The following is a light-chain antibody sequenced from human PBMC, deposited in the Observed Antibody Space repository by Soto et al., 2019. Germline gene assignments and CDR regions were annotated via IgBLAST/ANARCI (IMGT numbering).Light chain of an antibody. CDR3: AAWDDSLTGYV. V-gene: IGLV1-44*01. CDR2: GND. CDR1: NSNIGSNP. Sequence: QSVLTQPPSASGTPGRRVTISCSGSNSNIGSNPVNWYEQLPETAPKLLMYGNDQRPSGVPDRFSGSKSGTSASLAISGLQSEDEADYYCAAWDDSLTGYVFGTGTKVTVL. J-gene: IGLJ1*01.